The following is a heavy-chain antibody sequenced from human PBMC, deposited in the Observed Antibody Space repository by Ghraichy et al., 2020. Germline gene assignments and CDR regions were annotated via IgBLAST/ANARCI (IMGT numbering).Heavy chain of an antibody. Sequence: GGSLRLSCAAFGFTFSSYSMDWVRQAPGKGLEWVSHISSSSSNKFYTDSVKGRFTISRDNAKNSLYLQMNSLRDEDTAVYYCARASTVVRFYYYAAMDGWGQGTTVTVSS. J-gene: IGHJ6*02. CDR2: ISSSSSNK. CDR3: ARASTVVRFYYYAAMDG. V-gene: IGHV3-48*02. D-gene: IGHD4-23*01. CDR1: GFTFSSYS.